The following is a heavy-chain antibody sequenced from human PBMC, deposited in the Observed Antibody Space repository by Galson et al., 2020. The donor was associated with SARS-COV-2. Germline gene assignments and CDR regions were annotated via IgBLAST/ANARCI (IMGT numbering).Heavy chain of an antibody. CDR1: GGSISSYY. D-gene: IGHD3-10*01. Sequence: SETLSLTCTVSGGSISSYYWSWIRQPPGKGLEWIGYIYYSGSTNYNPSLKSRVTISVDTSKNQFSLKLSSVTAADTAVYYCARADGSGVSSFDYWGQGTLVTVSS. V-gene: IGHV4-59*01. J-gene: IGHJ4*02. CDR3: ARADGSGVSSFDY. CDR2: IYYSGST.